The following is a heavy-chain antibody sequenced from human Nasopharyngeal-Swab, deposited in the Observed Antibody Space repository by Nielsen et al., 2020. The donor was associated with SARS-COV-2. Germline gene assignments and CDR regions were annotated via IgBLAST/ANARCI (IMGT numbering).Heavy chain of an antibody. CDR2: INHSGSS. Sequence: SETLSLTCAVYGGSFSGYYWSWIRQPPGKGLEWIGEINHSGSSNYNPSLKSRVTISVDTSKNQFSLKLSSVTAADTAAYYCAMGDDYYDSSGYPLWGQGTLVTVSS. CDR3: AMGDDYYDSSGYPL. D-gene: IGHD3-22*01. CDR1: GGSFSGYY. J-gene: IGHJ4*02. V-gene: IGHV4-34*01.